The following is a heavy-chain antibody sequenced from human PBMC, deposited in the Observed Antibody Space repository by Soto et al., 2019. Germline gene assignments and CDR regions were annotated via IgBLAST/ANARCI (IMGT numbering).Heavy chain of an antibody. CDR1: GGTFSSYA. CDR2: IIPIFGTA. CDR3: ASATEPYGDHEECGY. V-gene: IGHV1-69*12. D-gene: IGHD4-17*01. J-gene: IGHJ4*02. Sequence: QVQLVQSGAEVKKPGSSVKVSCKASGGTFSSYAISWVRQAPGQGLEWMGGIIPIFGTANYAQKFQGRVTIXVDESXXTAYMELSSLRSEDTAVYYCASATEPYGDHEECGYWGQGTLVTVSS.